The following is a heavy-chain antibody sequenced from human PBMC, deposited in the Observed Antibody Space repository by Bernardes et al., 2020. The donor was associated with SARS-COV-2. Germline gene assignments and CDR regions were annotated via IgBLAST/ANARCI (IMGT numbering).Heavy chain of an antibody. V-gene: IGHV3-48*01. CDR3: AAPRFVFGMDV. CDR1: GFTFSSSS. D-gene: IGHD3-3*01. CDR2: ISSSSSTI. J-gene: IGHJ6*02. Sequence: VETLLLSCAASGFTFSSSSMNWVRQAPGQGLEWVSYISSSSSTIYYADSVKGRFTISRDNAKNSLYLQMNSLRAEDTAVYYCAAPRFVFGMDVWGQGTTVTVSS.